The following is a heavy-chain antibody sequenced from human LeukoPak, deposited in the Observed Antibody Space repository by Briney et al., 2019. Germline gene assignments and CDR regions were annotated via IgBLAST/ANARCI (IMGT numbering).Heavy chain of an antibody. D-gene: IGHD3-10*01. CDR1: GFTFSSYS. CDR2: ISSSSSTK. Sequence: GGSLRLSCAASGFTFSSYSMNWVRQAPGKGLEWVSYISSSSSTKYYADPVKGRFTISRDNAKNSLYLQMNSLRAEDTAVYYCARGHEYDSGGYRFDPWGQGTLVTVSS. CDR3: ARGHEYDSGGYRFDP. J-gene: IGHJ5*02. V-gene: IGHV3-48*04.